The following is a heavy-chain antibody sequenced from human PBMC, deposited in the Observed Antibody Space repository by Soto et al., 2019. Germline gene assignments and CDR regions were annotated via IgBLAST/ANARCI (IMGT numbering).Heavy chain of an antibody. CDR3: VSWVSAHFDY. J-gene: IGHJ4*01. CDR1: GFTFDSPYSHA. Sequence: LRVPCAASGFTFDSPYSHAMSWVRQSPGKGPEWVSTISSNGANTHYAESVKGRFTISKDPSRNTVHLHMNSLRAEDTATYFCVSWVSAHFDYWGHGTPVTVSS. D-gene: IGHD2-8*01. CDR2: ISSNGANT. V-gene: IGHV3-23*01.